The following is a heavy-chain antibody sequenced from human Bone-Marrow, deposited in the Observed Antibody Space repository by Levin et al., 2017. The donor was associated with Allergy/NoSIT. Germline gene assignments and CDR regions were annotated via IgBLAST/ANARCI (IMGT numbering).Heavy chain of an antibody. J-gene: IGHJ4*02. D-gene: IGHD1-26*01. CDR2: IYSGGST. Sequence: ASVKVSCAASGFTISSNYMSWVRQAPGKGLEWVSVIYSGGSTYYADSVKGRFTISRDNSKNTLYLQMNSLRAEDTAVYYCARSNPVGATDYWGQGTLVTVSS. CDR3: ARSNPVGATDY. V-gene: IGHV3-53*01. CDR1: GFTISSNY.